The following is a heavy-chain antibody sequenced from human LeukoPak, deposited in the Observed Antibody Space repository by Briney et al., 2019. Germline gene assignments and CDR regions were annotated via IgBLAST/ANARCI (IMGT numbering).Heavy chain of an antibody. Sequence: GASVKVSCKASGYTFTSYAMNWVRQAPGQGLEWMGWINTNTGNPTYAQGFTGRFVFSLDTSVSTAYLQISSLKAEDTAVYYCASDRSVQFGELNGPDYWGQGTLVTVSS. CDR3: ASDRSVQFGELNGPDY. CDR1: GYTFTSYA. V-gene: IGHV7-4-1*02. CDR2: INTNTGNP. D-gene: IGHD3-10*01. J-gene: IGHJ4*02.